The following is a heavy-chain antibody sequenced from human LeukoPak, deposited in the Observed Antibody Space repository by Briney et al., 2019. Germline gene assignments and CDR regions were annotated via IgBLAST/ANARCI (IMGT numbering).Heavy chain of an antibody. D-gene: IGHD4-17*01. CDR2: ISSNGGST. CDR1: GFTFSSYA. V-gene: IGHV3-64*02. CDR3: ARESTVTHSFVY. J-gene: IGHJ4*02. Sequence: GGSLRLSCAASGFTFSSYAMHWVRQAPGKGLEYVSAISSNGGSTYYADSVKGRFTISRDNSKNTLYLQMGSLRAEDMAVYYCARESTVTHSFVYWGQGTLVTVSS.